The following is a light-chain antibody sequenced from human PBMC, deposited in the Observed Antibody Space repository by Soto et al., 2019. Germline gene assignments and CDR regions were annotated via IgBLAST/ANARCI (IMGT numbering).Light chain of an antibody. Sequence: QSALTQPASVSGSPGQSITISCTGTSSDVGSYNLVSWYQQYPGKAPKLIIFEVNKRPSGVSNRFSGSKSGNTASLTISGLLAEDEADYYCCSYARSSTLYVFGTGTKLTVL. J-gene: IGLJ1*01. CDR3: CSYARSSTLYV. V-gene: IGLV2-23*02. CDR2: EVN. CDR1: SSDVGSYNL.